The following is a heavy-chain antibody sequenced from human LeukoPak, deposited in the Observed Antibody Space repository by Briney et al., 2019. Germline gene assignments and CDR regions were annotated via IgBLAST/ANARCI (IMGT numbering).Heavy chain of an antibody. Sequence: ASVKDSCKASGYTFSNYAMHWVRQAPGQRLEWMGWINAGNGNKKYSQKFQGRVTITRDTSASTAYMELSSLRSEDTAVYYCARDPDSYGYLYYFDSWGQGTLVTVSS. V-gene: IGHV1-3*01. J-gene: IGHJ4*02. CDR3: ARDPDSYGYLYYFDS. D-gene: IGHD5-18*01. CDR2: INAGNGNK. CDR1: GYTFSNYA.